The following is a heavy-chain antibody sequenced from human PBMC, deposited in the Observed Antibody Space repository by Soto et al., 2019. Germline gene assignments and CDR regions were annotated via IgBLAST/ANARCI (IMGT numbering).Heavy chain of an antibody. Sequence: ASVKVSCKASGGTFSSYAISWVRQAPGQGLEWMGGIIPIFGTANYAQKFQGRVTITADESTSTAYMELSSLRSEDTAVYYCARGMYKTTVVTPESGVMDVWGQGTTVTVSS. J-gene: IGHJ6*02. CDR2: IIPIFGTA. D-gene: IGHD4-17*01. CDR1: GGTFSSYA. CDR3: ARGMYKTTVVTPESGVMDV. V-gene: IGHV1-69*13.